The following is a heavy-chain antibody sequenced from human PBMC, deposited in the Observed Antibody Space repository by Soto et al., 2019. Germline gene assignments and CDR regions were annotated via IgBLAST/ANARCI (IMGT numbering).Heavy chain of an antibody. Sequence: SETLSLTCTVSGGSISTSTYYRGWIRQPPGKGLEWIGNIYYSGNSGSTYYNPSLKSRVTISVDTSKNQFSLKLSSVTAADTAVYYCARTRTVAYYYGMDVWGQGTTVTVSS. CDR3: ARTRTVAYYYGMDV. J-gene: IGHJ6*02. CDR1: GGSISTSTYY. V-gene: IGHV4-39*01. D-gene: IGHD4-4*01. CDR2: IYYSGNSGST.